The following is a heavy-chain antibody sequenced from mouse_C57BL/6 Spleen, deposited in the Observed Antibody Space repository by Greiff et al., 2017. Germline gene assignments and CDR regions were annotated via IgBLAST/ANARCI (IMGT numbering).Heavy chain of an antibody. CDR2: IDPSDSYT. CDR1: GYTFTSYW. Sequence: QVQLQQPGAELVMPGASVKLSCKASGYTFTSYWMHWVKQRPGQGLEWIGEIDPSDSYTNYNQKFKGKSTLTVDKSSSKAYMQLSSLTAEDSAVYYCARSGEGFAYWGQGTLVTVSA. J-gene: IGHJ3*01. CDR3: ARSGEGFAY. V-gene: IGHV1-69*01.